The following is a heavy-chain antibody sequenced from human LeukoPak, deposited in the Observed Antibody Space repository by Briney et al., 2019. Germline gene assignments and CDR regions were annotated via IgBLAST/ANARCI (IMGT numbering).Heavy chain of an antibody. CDR1: GFTFSSNA. V-gene: IGHV3-23*01. D-gene: IGHD2-2*01. Sequence: GGSLRLSCAASGFTFSSNAMSWVRQAPGKGLEWVSYISGSGGSTYYADSVKGRFTISRDNSKNTLYLQMNSLRAEDTAVYYCAKGSVVVPAAIDYWGQGTLVTVSS. CDR3: AKGSVVVPAAIDY. J-gene: IGHJ4*02. CDR2: ISGSGGST.